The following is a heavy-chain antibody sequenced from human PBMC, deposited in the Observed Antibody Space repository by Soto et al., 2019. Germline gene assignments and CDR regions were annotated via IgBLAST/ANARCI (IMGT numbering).Heavy chain of an antibody. J-gene: IGHJ4*02. Sequence: SQTLSLTCAISVDSVSSNIAAWDWIRQSRSRGREWRGRTYYRSKWYSEYAISVKRRITINPDTAKNQYTRQLSALTPEATAVYSCARTQSVFDLWGQGTRATV. V-gene: IGHV6-1*01. CDR2: TYYRSKWYS. CDR3: ARTQSVFDL. CDR1: VDSVSSNIAA.